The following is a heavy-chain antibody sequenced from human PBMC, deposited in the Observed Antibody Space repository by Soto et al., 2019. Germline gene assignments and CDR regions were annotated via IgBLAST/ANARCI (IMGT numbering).Heavy chain of an antibody. CDR2: IFYTGST. D-gene: IGHD2-8*01. CDR1: GGPFSRGGYY. V-gene: IGHV4-31*03. CDR3: ARDIMGTNYYYYDMDV. Sequence: PSETLSLTCTVSGGPFSRGGYYWSWIRQHPGKGLECIGYIFYTGSTYYNPTLKSRVTMSVDTSKSQFSLNLSSVTAADTAVYYCARDIMGTNYYYYDMDVWGQGTTVTVSS. J-gene: IGHJ6*02.